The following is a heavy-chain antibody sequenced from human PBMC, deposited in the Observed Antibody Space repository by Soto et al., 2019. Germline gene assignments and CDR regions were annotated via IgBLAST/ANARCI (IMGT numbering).Heavy chain of an antibody. CDR2: ISPKSTYR. CDR3: ARGGGGGLFEH. Sequence: GGSLRLSCATSGFPFSDYYMSWIRQAPGKGLEWLSHISPKSTYRNYADSVKGRFTISRDNTKSSLFLQMNSLGVEDTAVYYCARGGGGGLFEHWGQGVLVTVSS. CDR1: GFPFSDYY. D-gene: IGHD2-21*01. J-gene: IGHJ4*02. V-gene: IGHV3-11*06.